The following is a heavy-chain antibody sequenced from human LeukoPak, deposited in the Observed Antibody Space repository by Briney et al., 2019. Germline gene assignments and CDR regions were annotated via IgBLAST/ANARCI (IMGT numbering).Heavy chain of an antibody. V-gene: IGHV3-48*03. CDR2: ISSSGSTI. CDR1: GFTFSSYE. D-gene: IGHD2-15*01. CDR3: ARAVRDCSGGSCYSDY. J-gene: IGHJ4*02. Sequence: GGSLRLSCAASGFTFSSYEMNWVRQAPGKGLEWVSYISSSGSTIYYADSVKGRFTISRDNAKNSLYLQMNSLRAEDTALYYCARAVRDCSGGSCYSDYWGQGTLVTVSP.